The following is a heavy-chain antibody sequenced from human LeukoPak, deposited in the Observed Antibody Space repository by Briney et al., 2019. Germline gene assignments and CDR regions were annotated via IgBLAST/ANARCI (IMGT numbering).Heavy chain of an antibody. CDR2: IYTDGST. V-gene: IGHV4-4*07. CDR3: ARAPSGCGGTCAFDY. Sequence: SETLSLTCTVSGGSTSNSFWSWIRQPAGKGLEWIGRIYTDGSTNSNPSLRSRLTMSLDTSKNQFSLKLTSVTAADTAVYFCARAPSGCGGTCAFDYWGQGTLVTVSS. CDR1: GGSTSNSF. D-gene: IGHD2-21*01. J-gene: IGHJ4*02.